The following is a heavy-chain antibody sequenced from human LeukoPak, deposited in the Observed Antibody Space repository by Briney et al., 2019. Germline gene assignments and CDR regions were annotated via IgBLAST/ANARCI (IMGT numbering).Heavy chain of an antibody. J-gene: IGHJ6*04. Sequence: GGSLRLSCAASGFTFTNYWMSWVRQAPGKGLELVANIKQDRSEKYYVDSVKGRFTISRDNAKNSLYLQMNSLRAEDTAVYYCAELGITMIGGVWGKGTTVTISS. V-gene: IGHV3-7*01. CDR3: AELGITMIGGV. CDR1: GFTFTNYW. D-gene: IGHD3-10*02. CDR2: IKQDRSEK.